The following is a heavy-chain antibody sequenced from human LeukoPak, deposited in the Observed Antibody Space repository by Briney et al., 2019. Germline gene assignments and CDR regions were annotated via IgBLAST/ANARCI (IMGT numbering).Heavy chain of an antibody. Sequence: PGGSLRLSCAASGFTFSSYEMHWVRQAPGKGLEWVSYISTSGSPIYYADSVKGRFTISRDNARNSLYLQMNSLRAEDTAVYYCARDISRYDFWSGYYGTPGAFDIWGQGTMVTVSS. CDR3: ARDISRYDFWSGYYGTPGAFDI. D-gene: IGHD3-3*01. V-gene: IGHV3-48*03. CDR2: ISTSGSPI. J-gene: IGHJ3*02. CDR1: GFTFSSYE.